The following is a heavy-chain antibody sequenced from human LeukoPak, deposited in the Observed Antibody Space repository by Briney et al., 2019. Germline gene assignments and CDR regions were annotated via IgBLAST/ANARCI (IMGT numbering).Heavy chain of an antibody. CDR3: AREQGPRDAFDI. J-gene: IGHJ3*02. CDR2: IIPILGIA. Sequence: GASVKVSCKASGGTFSSYAISWVRQAPGQGLEWMGRIIPILGIANYAQKFQGRVTITADKSTSTAYMELSSLRSEDTAVYYCAREQGPRDAFDIWGQGTMVTVSS. V-gene: IGHV1-69*04. CDR1: GGTFSSYA.